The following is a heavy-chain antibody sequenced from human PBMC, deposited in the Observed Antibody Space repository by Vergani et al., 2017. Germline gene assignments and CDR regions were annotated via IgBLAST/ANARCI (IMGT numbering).Heavy chain of an antibody. V-gene: IGHV1-69*12. Sequence: QVQLVQSGAEVKKPGSSVKVSCKASGGTFSSYAISWVRQAPGQGLEWMGGIIPIFGTANYAQKFQGRVTITADESTSTAYMELSGLRSEDTAVYYCARDDCSGGGCYEDGYWGQGTLVTVSS. CDR1: GGTFSSYA. CDR3: ARDDCSGGGCYEDGY. CDR2: IIPIFGTA. D-gene: IGHD2-15*01. J-gene: IGHJ4*02.